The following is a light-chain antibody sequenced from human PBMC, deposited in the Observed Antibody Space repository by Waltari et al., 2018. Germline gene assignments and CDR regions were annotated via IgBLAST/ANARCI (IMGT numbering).Light chain of an antibody. Sequence: EIVLTQSPGTLSLSPGERATLSCRASQRVSSSHLAWYQQKPGQAPRLLMYGASSRATGIPDRFSGRGSGTDFTLTINRLEPEDFAVYYCQQFDTSPRTFGHGTEVEIK. CDR1: QRVSSSH. CDR2: GAS. V-gene: IGKV3-20*01. J-gene: IGKJ1*01. CDR3: QQFDTSPRT.